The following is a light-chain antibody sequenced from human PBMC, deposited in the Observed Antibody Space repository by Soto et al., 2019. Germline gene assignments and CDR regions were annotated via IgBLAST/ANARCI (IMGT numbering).Light chain of an antibody. CDR1: NIGNKS. Sequence: SYELTQPPSVSVAPGQTARIICGGNNIGNKSVHWYQQKPGQAPVLVVYDDNDRPSGIPERFPGSDSGNTATLTISRVEAGDEADYYCQVWHSGVDWVFGGGTKLTVL. CDR2: DDN. V-gene: IGLV3-21*02. CDR3: QVWHSGVDWV. J-gene: IGLJ2*01.